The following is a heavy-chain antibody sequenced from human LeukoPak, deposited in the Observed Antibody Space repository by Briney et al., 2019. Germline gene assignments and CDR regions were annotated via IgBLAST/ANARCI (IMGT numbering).Heavy chain of an antibody. CDR1: GFTFSSYA. Sequence: GGSLRLSCAASGFTFSSYAMSWVRQAPGKGLEWVAVISYDGSNKYYADSVKGRFTISRDNSKNTLYLQMNSLRAEDTAVYYCARVKGQAPVYYYYGMDVWGQGTTVTVSS. V-gene: IGHV3-30-3*01. D-gene: IGHD2-2*01. J-gene: IGHJ6*02. CDR2: ISYDGSNK. CDR3: ARVKGQAPVYYYYGMDV.